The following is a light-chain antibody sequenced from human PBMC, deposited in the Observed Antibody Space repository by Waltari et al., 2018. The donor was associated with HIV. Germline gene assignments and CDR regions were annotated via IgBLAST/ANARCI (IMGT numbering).Light chain of an antibody. CDR2: GNN. CDR1: SSNTGAGYD. V-gene: IGLV1-40*01. Sequence: QSVLTQPPSVSGAPGQRVTISCTGSSSNTGAGYDVHWYQQLPGTAPKLPIYGNNNRPSGVPDRFSGSKSGTSFSLAITGLQAEDEADYFCQSYDSRLRAVVFGGGTKLTVL. CDR3: QSYDSRLRAVV. J-gene: IGLJ2*01.